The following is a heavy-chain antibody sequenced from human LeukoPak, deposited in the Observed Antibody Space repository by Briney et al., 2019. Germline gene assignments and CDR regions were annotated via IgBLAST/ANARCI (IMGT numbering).Heavy chain of an antibody. Sequence: SETLSLTCTVSGGSISSSSYYWGWIRQPPGKGLEWIGSIYYSGSTYYNPSLKSRVTLSVDTSKNQFSLKLSSVTAADTAVYYYARADFQYSYGYEAYYYYYMDVWGKGTTVTVSS. V-gene: IGHV4-39*01. D-gene: IGHD5-18*01. J-gene: IGHJ6*03. CDR3: ARADFQYSYGYEAYYYYYMDV. CDR1: GGSISSSSYY. CDR2: IYYSGST.